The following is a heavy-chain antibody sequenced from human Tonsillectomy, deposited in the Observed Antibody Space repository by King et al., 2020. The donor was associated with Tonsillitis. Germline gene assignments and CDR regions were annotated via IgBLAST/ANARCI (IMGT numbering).Heavy chain of an antibody. CDR2: INPNSGGT. CDR1: GYTFTGYY. CDR3: ARDLRVPGTRGFSFDY. D-gene: IGHD1-1*01. V-gene: IGHV1-2*02. Sequence: VQLVESGAEVKKPGASVKVSCKASGYTFTGYYMHWVRQAPGQGLEWMGWINPNSGGTNYAQKFQGRVTMTRDTSISTAYMELSRLRSDDTAVYYCARDLRVPGTRGFSFDYWGQGTLVTVSS. J-gene: IGHJ4*02.